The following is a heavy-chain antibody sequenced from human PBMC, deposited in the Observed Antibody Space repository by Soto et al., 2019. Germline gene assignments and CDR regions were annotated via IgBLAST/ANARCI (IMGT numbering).Heavy chain of an antibody. CDR3: SKGAPGRTNDYGDY. CDR1: GFTFDNFA. CDR2: ISGRGSST. D-gene: IGHD3-10*01. Sequence: GGSLRLSXAASGFTFDNFAMSWVRQAPGRGLEWVSVISGRGSSTYYADSVKGRFTVSRDNSRTTLYLEMNSLRDEDTAIYYCSKGAPGRTNDYGDYWGQGTLVTVSS. V-gene: IGHV3-23*01. J-gene: IGHJ4*02.